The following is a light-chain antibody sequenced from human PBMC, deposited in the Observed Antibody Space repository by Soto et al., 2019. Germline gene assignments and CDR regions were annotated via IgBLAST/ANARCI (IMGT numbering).Light chain of an antibody. CDR2: DAS. CDR3: HQRGNWPLT. CDR1: QSIGSY. J-gene: IGKJ4*01. V-gene: IGKV3-11*01. Sequence: EIVLTQSPATLPLSPGERATLSCRASQSIGSYLAWYQQKPGQAPRLLIYDASNRATGIPARFSGSGSETDFTLTISSLEPEDFAVYYCHQRGNWPLTFGGGTKVEIK.